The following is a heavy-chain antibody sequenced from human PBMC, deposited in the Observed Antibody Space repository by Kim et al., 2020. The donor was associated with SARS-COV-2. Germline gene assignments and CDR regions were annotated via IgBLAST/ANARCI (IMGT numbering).Heavy chain of an antibody. Sequence: GGSLRLSCAASGFTFNSYAMNWVRQAPGKGLEWVSAISGSGGSTCYADSVKGRFTISRDNSKNTLYLQINNLRAEDTAVYYCAKESGVVVVPAAAFDNWGQGTLVTVSS. V-gene: IGHV3-23*01. CDR1: GFTFNSYA. D-gene: IGHD2-2*01. CDR3: AKESGVVVVPAAAFDN. CDR2: ISGSGGST. J-gene: IGHJ4*02.